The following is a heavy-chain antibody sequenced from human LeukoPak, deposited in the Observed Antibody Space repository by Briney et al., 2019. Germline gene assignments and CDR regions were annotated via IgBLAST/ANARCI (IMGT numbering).Heavy chain of an antibody. D-gene: IGHD2-2*01. CDR2: IYHSGST. V-gene: IGHV4-38-2*02. J-gene: IGHJ4*02. CDR3: ARGGGLVPLDY. CDR1: GYSISSGYY. Sequence: SETLSLTCTVSGYSISSGYYWGWIRPPPGKGLEWIGSIYHSGSTYYNPSLKSRVTISVDTSKNQFSLKLGSVTAADTAVYYCARGGGLVPLDYWGQGTLVTVSS.